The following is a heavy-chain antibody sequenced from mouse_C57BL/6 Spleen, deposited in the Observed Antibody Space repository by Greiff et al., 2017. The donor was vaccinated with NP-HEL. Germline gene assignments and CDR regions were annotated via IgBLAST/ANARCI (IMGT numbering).Heavy chain of an antibody. Sequence: QVQLQQPGAELVRPGPSVKLSCKASGYTFTSYWMHWVKQRPGQGLEWIGVIDPSDSYTNYNQKFKGKATLTVDTSSSTAYMQLSSLTSEDSAVYYCARRTGPYYFDYWGQGTTLTVSS. D-gene: IGHD4-1*01. V-gene: IGHV1-59*01. CDR2: IDPSDSYT. CDR1: GYTFTSYW. CDR3: ARRTGPYYFDY. J-gene: IGHJ2*01.